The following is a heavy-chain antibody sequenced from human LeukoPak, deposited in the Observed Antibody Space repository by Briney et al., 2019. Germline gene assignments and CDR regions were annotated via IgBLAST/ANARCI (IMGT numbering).Heavy chain of an antibody. Sequence: ASVKVSCKASGYTFTSYYMHWVRQAPGQGLEWMGIINPSGGSTSYAQKFQGRVTMTRDTSTSTVYMELSSLRSEDTAVYYCASTPDDYYDSSGPEEYWGQGTLVTVSS. J-gene: IGHJ4*02. V-gene: IGHV1-46*01. CDR1: GYTFTSYY. D-gene: IGHD3-22*01. CDR2: INPSGGST. CDR3: ASTPDDYYDSSGPEEY.